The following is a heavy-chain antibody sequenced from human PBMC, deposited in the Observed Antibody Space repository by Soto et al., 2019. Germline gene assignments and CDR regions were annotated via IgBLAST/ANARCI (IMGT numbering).Heavy chain of an antibody. Sequence: PGGSLRLSCAASGFTFSSYGMHWVRQAQGKGLEWVAVISYDGSNKYYADSVKGRFTISRDNSKNTLYLQMNSLRAEDTAVYYCAKDSVVSKYYYDSSGYYKAKNGFLDYWGQGTLVTVS. D-gene: IGHD3-22*01. J-gene: IGHJ4*02. CDR1: GFTFSSYG. V-gene: IGHV3-30*18. CDR2: ISYDGSNK. CDR3: AKDSVVSKYYYDSSGYYKAKNGFLDY.